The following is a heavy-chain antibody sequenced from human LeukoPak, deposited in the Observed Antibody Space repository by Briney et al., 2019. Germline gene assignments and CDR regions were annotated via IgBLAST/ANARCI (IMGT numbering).Heavy chain of an antibody. CDR3: ASLSYCIGETCFHDY. J-gene: IGHJ4*02. CDR2: IYYSGLT. CDR1: GGSLSISVYY. V-gene: IGHV4-39*01. D-gene: IGHD2-15*01. Sequence: AETLSLPCTVPGGSLSISVYYCGWVRQPPGEGLGWIGFIYYSGLTYYNPSLKSRVTLSVDASMIQFSLKLSCVSAAYPSVYFCASLSYCIGETCFHDYWGQGTLVTVSS.